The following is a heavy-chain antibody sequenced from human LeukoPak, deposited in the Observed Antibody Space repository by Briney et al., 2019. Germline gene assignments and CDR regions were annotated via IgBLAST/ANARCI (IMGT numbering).Heavy chain of an antibody. Sequence: SGGSLRLSCAASGFTFSSYGMHWVRQAPDKGLEWVAFIRYDGSNKYYADSVKGRFTISRDNSKNTLYLQMNSLRAEDTAVYYCAKVKQDCSGGSCYSFYFDYWGQGTLVTVSS. V-gene: IGHV3-30*02. CDR1: GFTFSSYG. J-gene: IGHJ4*02. CDR2: IRYDGSNK. D-gene: IGHD2-15*01. CDR3: AKVKQDCSGGSCYSFYFDY.